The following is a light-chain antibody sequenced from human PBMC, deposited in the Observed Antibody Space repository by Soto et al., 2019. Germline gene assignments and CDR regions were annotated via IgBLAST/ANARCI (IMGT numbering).Light chain of an antibody. Sequence: AIRMTQSPSSFSASTGDRVTITCRASQGISSYLAWYQQKPGKAPKLLIYAASTLQSGVPSRFSGSGSATDFTLTISCLQSEDFATYYCEQYYSYPTFGQGTKVDIK. J-gene: IGKJ1*01. CDR1: QGISSY. CDR2: AAS. CDR3: EQYYSYPT. V-gene: IGKV1-8*01.